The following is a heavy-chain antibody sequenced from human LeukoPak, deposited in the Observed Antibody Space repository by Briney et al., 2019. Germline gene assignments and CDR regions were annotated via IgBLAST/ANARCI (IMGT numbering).Heavy chain of an antibody. CDR2: IYYSGST. J-gene: IGHJ3*02. D-gene: IGHD1-14*01. Sequence: SETLSLTCTVSGGSISSYYWSWIRQPPGKGLEWLGYIYYSGSTNYNPSLKSRVTISVDTSKNQFSLKLSSVTAADTAVYYCARAPSNRPQGVWFFDIWGQGTMVTVSS. CDR3: ARAPSNRPQGVWFFDI. V-gene: IGHV4-59*01. CDR1: GGSISSYY.